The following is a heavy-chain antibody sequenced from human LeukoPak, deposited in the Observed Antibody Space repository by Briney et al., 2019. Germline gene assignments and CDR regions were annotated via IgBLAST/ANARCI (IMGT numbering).Heavy chain of an antibody. V-gene: IGHV3-49*04. CDR2: IRSKAYGGTT. Sequence: AGGSLRLSRTAPGFTFGDYAMSWVRQAPGKGLEWVGFIRSKAYGGTTEYAASVKGRFTISRDDSKSIAYLQMNSLKTEDTAVYYCTRVLGGSSSPLTIDYWGQGTLVTVSS. J-gene: IGHJ4*02. CDR3: TRVLGGSSSPLTIDY. D-gene: IGHD6-13*01. CDR1: GFTFGDYA.